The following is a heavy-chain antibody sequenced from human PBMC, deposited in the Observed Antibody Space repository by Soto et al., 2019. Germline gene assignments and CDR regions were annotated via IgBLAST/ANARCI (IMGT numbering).Heavy chain of an antibody. Sequence: ASVKVSCKASGGTFSSYAISWVRQAPGQGLEWMGGIIPIFGTANYAQKFQGRVTITADESTSTAYMELSSLRSEDTAVYYCARGAYYDLWSGYQKLFEPWGQGTLVTFSS. J-gene: IGHJ5*02. CDR3: ARGAYYDLWSGYQKLFEP. CDR2: IIPIFGTA. CDR1: GGTFSSYA. D-gene: IGHD3-3*01. V-gene: IGHV1-69*13.